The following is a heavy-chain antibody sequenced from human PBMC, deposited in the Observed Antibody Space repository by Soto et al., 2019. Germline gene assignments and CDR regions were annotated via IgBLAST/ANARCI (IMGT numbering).Heavy chain of an antibody. V-gene: IGHV3-48*01. CDR3: ARDRGGVITIFGVAEVDY. Sequence: EVQLVESGGGLVQPGGSLRLSCAASGFTFSSYSMNWVRQAPGKGLEWVSYISSSSSTIYYADSVKGRFTISRDNAKNSLYLQRNSLRVEDTAVYYCARDRGGVITIFGVAEVDYWGQGTLVTVSS. CDR2: ISSSSSTI. D-gene: IGHD3-3*01. CDR1: GFTFSSYS. J-gene: IGHJ4*02.